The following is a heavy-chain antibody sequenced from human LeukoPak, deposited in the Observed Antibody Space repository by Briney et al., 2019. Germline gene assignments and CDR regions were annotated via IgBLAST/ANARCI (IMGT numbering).Heavy chain of an antibody. CDR1: GYTFTTYG. J-gene: IGHJ4*02. CDR3: ARDLGGFIVGATYQDDY. V-gene: IGHV1-18*01. Sequence: ASVKVSCKVSGYTFTTYGLSWVRQAPGQGLEWMGWISGYNGNTNYARKLQGRVTMTTDISTSTAYVELRSLRSDDTAVYYCARDLGGFIVGATYQDDYWGQGTLVTVSS. CDR2: ISGYNGNT. D-gene: IGHD1-26*01.